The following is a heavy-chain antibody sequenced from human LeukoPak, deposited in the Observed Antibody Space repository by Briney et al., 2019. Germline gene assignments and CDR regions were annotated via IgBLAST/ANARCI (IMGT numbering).Heavy chain of an antibody. V-gene: IGHV4-39*01. CDR2: IYYSGST. CDR3: ARNGGYDDYEGWFDP. CDR1: GGSISSSSYY. Sequence: SETLSLTCTVSGGSISSSSYYWGWIRQPPGKGLEWIGTIYYSGSTYYNPSLKSRVTISVDTSKNQFSLKLRSVTAADTAVYSCARNGGYDDYEGWFDPWGQGTRVTVSS. J-gene: IGHJ5*02. D-gene: IGHD4-17*01.